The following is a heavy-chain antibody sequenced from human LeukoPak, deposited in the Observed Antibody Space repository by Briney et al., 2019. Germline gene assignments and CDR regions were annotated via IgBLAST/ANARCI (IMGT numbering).Heavy chain of an antibody. CDR1: GGTFSSYA. J-gene: IGHJ3*02. Sequence: SVKVSCKASGGTFSSYAISWVRQAPGQGLEWMGRIIPIFGTANYAQKFQGRVTITTGESTSTAYMELSSLRSEDTAVYYCASLCPDTAMVTFPYAFDIWGQGTMVTVSS. V-gene: IGHV1-69*05. D-gene: IGHD5-18*01. CDR3: ASLCPDTAMVTFPYAFDI. CDR2: IIPIFGTA.